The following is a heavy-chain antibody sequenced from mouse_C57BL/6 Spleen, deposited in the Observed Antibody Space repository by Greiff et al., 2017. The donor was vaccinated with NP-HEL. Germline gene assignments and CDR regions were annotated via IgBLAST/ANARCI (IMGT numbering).Heavy chain of an antibody. Sequence: VQLQQSGAELVRPGASVKLSCTASGFNIKDDYMHWVKQRPEQGLEWIGWIDPENGDTEYASKFQGKATITADTSSNTAYLQLSSLTSEDTAVYYCTTVYYGSSYYAMDYWGQGTSVTVSS. D-gene: IGHD1-1*01. V-gene: IGHV14-4*01. CDR3: TTVYYGSSYYAMDY. J-gene: IGHJ4*01. CDR1: GFNIKDDY. CDR2: IDPENGDT.